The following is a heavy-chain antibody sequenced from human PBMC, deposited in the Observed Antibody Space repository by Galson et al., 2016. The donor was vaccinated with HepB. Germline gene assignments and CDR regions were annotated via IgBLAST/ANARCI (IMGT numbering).Heavy chain of an antibody. CDR1: GGSVSSDTW. D-gene: IGHD6-25*01. V-gene: IGHV4-4*02. J-gene: IGHJ2*01. CDR3: AKNGPAHSGGWHFGL. CDR2: AYHSGNS. Sequence: LSLTFAVSGGSVSSDTWWSWVRQSPGKGLEWIAEAYHSGNSNYNPALKTRLIMSVDSSKNEISLKLTSVTAANTAVYYCAKNGPAHSGGWHFGLWGRGTLVTVSS.